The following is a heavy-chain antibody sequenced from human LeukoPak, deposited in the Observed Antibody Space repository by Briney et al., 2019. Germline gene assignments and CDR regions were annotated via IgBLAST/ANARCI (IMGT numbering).Heavy chain of an antibody. D-gene: IGHD6-13*01. CDR2: IRYDGSNK. J-gene: IGHJ3*02. CDR3: ATSSYSSSWVDAFDI. Sequence: GGSLRLSCAASGFTFSSYGMHWVRQAPGKGLEWVAFIRYDGSNKYYADSVKGRFTISRDNSKNTLYVQMNSLRAEDTAVYYCATSSYSSSWVDAFDIWGQGTMVTVSS. CDR1: GFTFSSYG. V-gene: IGHV3-30*02.